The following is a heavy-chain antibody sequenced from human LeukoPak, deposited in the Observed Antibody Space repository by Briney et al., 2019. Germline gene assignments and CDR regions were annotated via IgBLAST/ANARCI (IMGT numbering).Heavy chain of an antibody. V-gene: IGHV4-39*01. CDR3: ARQGVVGATGFDY. D-gene: IGHD1-26*01. J-gene: IGHJ4*02. CDR2: IYSSGST. Sequence: TFRSFAMGWVRQAPGKGLEWIGNIYSSGSTYNNPSLKSRVIISVDTSKNQFSLKLTSVTAADTAVYYCARQGVVGATGFDYWGQGTLVTVSS. CDR1: TFRSFA.